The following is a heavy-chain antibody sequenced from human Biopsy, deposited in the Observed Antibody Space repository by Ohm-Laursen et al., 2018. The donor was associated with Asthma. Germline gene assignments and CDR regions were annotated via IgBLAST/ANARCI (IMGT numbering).Heavy chain of an antibody. CDR1: GYTFNSAG. D-gene: IGHD3-10*01. CDR2: ISVYNGNT. CDR3: ARAVDYSHYYGIDV. V-gene: IGHV1-18*01. J-gene: IGHJ6*02. Sequence: DSVKVSCKTSGYTFNSAGITWVRQAPGQGLDWMGWISVYNGNTKVAQKLQDRVTMITDTSTSTAYMELRSLRSDDTAVYFCARAVDYSHYYGIDVWGQGTTVTVS.